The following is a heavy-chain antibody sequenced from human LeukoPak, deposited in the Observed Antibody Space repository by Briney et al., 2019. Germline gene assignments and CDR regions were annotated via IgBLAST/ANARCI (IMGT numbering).Heavy chain of an antibody. V-gene: IGHV3-48*01. J-gene: IGHJ3*02. CDR1: GFTISSYS. Sequence: GSLRLFCAASGFTISSYSMNWVRQAPGEGLEWVSYISSSSSTIYYADSVKGRFTISRDNGKNSLYLQMNSLRAEDTAVYYCASQLGDASDIWGQGTMVTVSS. D-gene: IGHD6-13*01. CDR2: ISSSSSTI. CDR3: ASQLGDASDI.